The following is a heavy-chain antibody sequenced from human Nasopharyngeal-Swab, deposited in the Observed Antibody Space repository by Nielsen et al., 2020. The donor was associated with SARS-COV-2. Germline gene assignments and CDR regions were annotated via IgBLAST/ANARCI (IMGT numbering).Heavy chain of an antibody. J-gene: IGHJ6*02. Sequence: ASVKVSCKASGYTFTSFYLHWVRQAPGQGLEWMGIINPTDGSISYAQKFEGRVTMTRVTSTSTVYMELNSLRSEDTAVYYCARVLPFRITGTSGMDVWGQGTTVTVPS. CDR2: INPTDGSI. D-gene: IGHD1-7*01. V-gene: IGHV1-46*01. CDR3: ARVLPFRITGTSGMDV. CDR1: GYTFTSFY.